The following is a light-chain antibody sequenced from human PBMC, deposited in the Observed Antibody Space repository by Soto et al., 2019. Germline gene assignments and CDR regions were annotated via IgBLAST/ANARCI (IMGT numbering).Light chain of an antibody. CDR1: STDIGSYKL. J-gene: IGLJ2*01. CDR3: CSYAGRGTGI. Sequence: QSALTQPASVSGSPGQSITISCTGTSTDIGSYKLVSWYQQHPGKAPKLMIYEGNKRPSGVSNRFSGSKSGNTASLTISGLQADDEADYYCCSYAGRGTGIFGGGTKVTVL. V-gene: IGLV2-23*01. CDR2: EGN.